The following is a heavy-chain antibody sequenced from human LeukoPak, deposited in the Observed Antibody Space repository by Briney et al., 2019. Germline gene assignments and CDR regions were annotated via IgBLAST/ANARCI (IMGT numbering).Heavy chain of an antibody. CDR1: GFTFSTYA. J-gene: IGHJ6*02. CDR3: AKSGGLSGSGRLAMDV. V-gene: IGHV3-23*01. D-gene: IGHD3-10*01. Sequence: PGGSLRLSCAASGFTFSTYAMSWVRLAPGKGLEWVSGISGSGGSTYYADSVKGRFTSSRDNSNNTLYVQMNSLRAEDTAVYYCAKSGGLSGSGRLAMDVWGQGTTVTVS. CDR2: ISGSGGST.